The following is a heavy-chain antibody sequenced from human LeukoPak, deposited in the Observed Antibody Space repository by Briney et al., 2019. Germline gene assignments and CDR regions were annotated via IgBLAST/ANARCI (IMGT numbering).Heavy chain of an antibody. D-gene: IGHD3-9*01. CDR3: AREAPPYYDILTGGFSHYYYYMDV. CDR2: INPNSGGT. V-gene: IGHV1-2*06. J-gene: IGHJ6*03. CDR1: GYTFTGYY. Sequence: WASVKVSCKASGYTFTGYYIHWVRQAPGQGLEWMGRINPNSGGTNYAQKFQGRVTMTRDTSINTAYMDLSGLTSDDTAVYYCAREAPPYYDILTGGFSHYYYYMDVWGKGTTVTVSS.